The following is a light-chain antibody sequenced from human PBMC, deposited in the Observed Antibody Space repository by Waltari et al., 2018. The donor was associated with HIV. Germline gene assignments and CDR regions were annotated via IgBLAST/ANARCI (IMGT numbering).Light chain of an antibody. J-gene: IGLJ3*02. CDR3: QAWDNSAAWV. V-gene: IGLV3-1*01. CDR1: NWGEQY. CDR2: QNN. Sequence: SYGVSQPPSVYVAPGKTASIPCSVENWGEQYTSWYHQMPRQPPVLVIYQNNKRPAGIPDRFSASNSGNTATLTIRGSQAMDEADYYCQAWDNSAAWVFGGGTKLTVL.